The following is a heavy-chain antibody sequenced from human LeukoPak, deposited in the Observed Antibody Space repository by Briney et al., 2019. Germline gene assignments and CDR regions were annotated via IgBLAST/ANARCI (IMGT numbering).Heavy chain of an antibody. D-gene: IGHD3/OR15-3a*01. Sequence: PGGSLRLSCAAAGFTFSDYYMDWVRQAPGKGLEWVGRIRNEANSHTTEYAASVKGRFTISRDDSKNSLYLQMNSLKTDDTAVYYCARGLGGTGARYFDYWGQGTLVTVSS. CDR3: ARGLGGTGARYFDY. CDR2: IRNEANSHTT. CDR1: GFTFSDYY. V-gene: IGHV3-72*01. J-gene: IGHJ4*02.